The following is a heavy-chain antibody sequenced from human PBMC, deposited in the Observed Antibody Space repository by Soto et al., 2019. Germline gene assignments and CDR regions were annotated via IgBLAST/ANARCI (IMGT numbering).Heavy chain of an antibody. Sequence: SETLSLTCAVYGGSFSGYYWSWIRQPPGKGLEWIGEINHSGSTNYNPSLKSRVTISVDTSKNQFSLKLSSVTAADTAVYYCAREYYDISTGYHEMQFDPWGQGTLVTVS. CDR1: GGSFSGYY. V-gene: IGHV4-34*01. J-gene: IGHJ5*02. CDR3: AREYYDISTGYHEMQFDP. CDR2: INHSGST. D-gene: IGHD3-9*01.